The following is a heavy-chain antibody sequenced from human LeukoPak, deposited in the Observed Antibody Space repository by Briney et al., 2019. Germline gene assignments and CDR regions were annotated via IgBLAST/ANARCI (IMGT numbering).Heavy chain of an antibody. Sequence: SVKVSCKASGGTFSSYAISWVRQAPGQGLEWMGRIIPIFGTANYAQKFQGRVTITTDESTSTAYMELSSLRSEDTAVYYCARAPGYCSGGSCFDYWGQGTLVTVSS. J-gene: IGHJ4*02. CDR3: ARAPGYCSGGSCFDY. CDR1: GGTFSSYA. V-gene: IGHV1-69*05. CDR2: IIPIFGTA. D-gene: IGHD2-15*01.